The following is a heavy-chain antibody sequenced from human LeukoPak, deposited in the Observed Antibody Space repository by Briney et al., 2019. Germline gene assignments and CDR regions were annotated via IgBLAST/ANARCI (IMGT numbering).Heavy chain of an antibody. CDR1: GGTFSSYT. CDR3: ARDLYSRRMDYYGSGSYFAY. D-gene: IGHD3-10*01. Sequence: SVKVSCKASGGTFSSYTINWVRQAPGQGLEWMGGIIPIFGTAYYAQKFQGRVTITADESTSTAYMELRSLRSDDTAVYYCARDLYSRRMDYYGSGSYFAYWGQGTRVTVSP. V-gene: IGHV1-69*13. J-gene: IGHJ4*02. CDR2: IIPIFGTA.